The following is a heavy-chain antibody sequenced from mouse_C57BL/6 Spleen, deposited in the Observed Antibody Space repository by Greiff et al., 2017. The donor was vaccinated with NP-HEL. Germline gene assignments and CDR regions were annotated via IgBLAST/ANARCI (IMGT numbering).Heavy chain of an antibody. Sequence: VQLQQSGPELVKPGASVKISCKASGYAFSSSWMNWVKQRPGKGLEWIGRIYPGDGDTNYNGKFKGKATLTADKSSSTAYMQLSSLTSEDSAVYFCARWLVFYAMDYWGQGTSVTVSS. D-gene: IGHD3-3*01. CDR3: ARWLVFYAMDY. J-gene: IGHJ4*01. V-gene: IGHV1-82*01. CDR2: IYPGDGDT. CDR1: GYAFSSSW.